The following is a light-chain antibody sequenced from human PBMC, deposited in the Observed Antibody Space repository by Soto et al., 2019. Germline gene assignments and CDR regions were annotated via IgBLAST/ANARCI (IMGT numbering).Light chain of an antibody. CDR3: QQFYSAPIT. Sequence: DIQTSQSPSSLSASVGDSVTITCRASQTIKNYLNWYQQKPGRAPNLLIYSASTLHSGVPSRFSGTKSATDFTLTITSLQPEDFATYYCQQFYSAPITFGQGTRLEIK. CDR1: QTIKNY. CDR2: SAS. J-gene: IGKJ5*01. V-gene: IGKV1-39*01.